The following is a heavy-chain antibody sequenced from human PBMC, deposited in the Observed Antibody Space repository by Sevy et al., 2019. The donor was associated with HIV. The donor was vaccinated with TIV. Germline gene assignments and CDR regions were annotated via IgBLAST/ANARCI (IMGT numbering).Heavy chain of an antibody. V-gene: IGHV3-7*01. CDR3: ARDQIAVAFDAFDI. J-gene: IGHJ3*02. CDR2: IKQDGREK. CDR1: GFTFSSYG. D-gene: IGHD6-19*01. Sequence: GGSLRLSCAASGFTFSSYGMSWVRQAPGKGLKWWANIKQDGREKYYVDSVKGRFTISRDNAKNSLYLQMNSLRAEDTAVYYCARDQIAVAFDAFDIWGQGTMVTVSS.